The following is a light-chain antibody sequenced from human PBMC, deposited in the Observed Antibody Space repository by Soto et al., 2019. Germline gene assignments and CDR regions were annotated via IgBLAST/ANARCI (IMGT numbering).Light chain of an antibody. CDR1: QSISSY. J-gene: IGKJ2*01. V-gene: IGKV1-39*01. CDR3: QLSYRTPYT. Sequence: DIQMTQSPSSLSASVGDRVTITCRASQSISSYLNWYQQKPGKAPKLLIYAASSLQSGVPSRFSGSGSGTDFTLTISSLQPEDFATYYCQLSYRTPYTFGQGTKLEIK. CDR2: AAS.